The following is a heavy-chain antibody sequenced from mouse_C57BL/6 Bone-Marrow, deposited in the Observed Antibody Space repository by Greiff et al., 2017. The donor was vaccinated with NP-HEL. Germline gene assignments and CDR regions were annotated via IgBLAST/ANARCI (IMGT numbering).Heavy chain of an antibody. Sequence: QVQLQQSGPELVKPGASVKISCKASGYAFSSSWMNWVKQRPGKGLEWIGRIYPGDGDTNYNGKFKGKATLTADKSSSTAYMQLSSLTSEDSAVYFGGRGLYYSNPFAYWGQGTLVTVSA. CDR2: IYPGDGDT. CDR3: GRGLYYSNPFAY. J-gene: IGHJ3*01. D-gene: IGHD2-5*01. CDR1: GYAFSSSW. V-gene: IGHV1-82*01.